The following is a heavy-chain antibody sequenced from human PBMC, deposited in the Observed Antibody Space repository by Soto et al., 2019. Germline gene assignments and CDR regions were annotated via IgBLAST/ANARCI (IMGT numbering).Heavy chain of an antibody. D-gene: IGHD1-26*01. CDR3: AEANRYYYYYGMDV. J-gene: IGHJ6*02. CDR2: INPNSGGT. V-gene: IGHV1-2*04. Sequence: ASVTVSCKSSGYTFTAYYMHWVRQAPGQGLEWMGWINPNSGGTNYAQKFQGWVTMTRDMSISTAYMELSRLRSEDTALYYCAEANRYYYYYGMDVWGQGTTVTVSS. CDR1: GYTFTAYY.